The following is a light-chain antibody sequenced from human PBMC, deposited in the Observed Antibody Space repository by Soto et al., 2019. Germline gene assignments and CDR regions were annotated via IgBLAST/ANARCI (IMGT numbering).Light chain of an antibody. Sequence: DMVMTQSPLSLSVTPGEPASITCTSSQSLLHTSGDNYLDWYLQRPGQSPQLLIYLGSKRATGIPARFSGSGSGTEFTLTISSLQSEDFAVYYCQQYNNWPRTFGQGTKVDIK. V-gene: IGKV2-28*01. CDR3: QQYNNWPRT. CDR1: QSLLHTSGDNY. J-gene: IGKJ1*01. CDR2: LGS.